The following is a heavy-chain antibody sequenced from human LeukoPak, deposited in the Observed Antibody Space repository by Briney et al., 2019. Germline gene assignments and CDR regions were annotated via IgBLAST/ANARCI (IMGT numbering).Heavy chain of an antibody. CDR2: IYHSGST. J-gene: IGHJ4*02. CDR1: GYSISSGYS. D-gene: IGHD6-19*01. V-gene: IGHV4-38-2*01. Sequence: SEALSLTCAVSGYSISSGYSWGWIRQPPGKGLEWIGSIYHSGSTYYNPSLKSRVTISVDTSNNQFSLKLSTVTAADTAVYYCARVAYSGGWAYFDYWGQGTLVTVSS. CDR3: ARVAYSGGWAYFDY.